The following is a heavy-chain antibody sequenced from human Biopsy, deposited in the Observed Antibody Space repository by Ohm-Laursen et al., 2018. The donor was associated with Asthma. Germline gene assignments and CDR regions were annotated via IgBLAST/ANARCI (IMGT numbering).Heavy chain of an antibody. J-gene: IGHJ6*02. D-gene: IGHD4-11*01. CDR1: GDILSSFS. CDR3: ARGGYYGNRRHHNGLDV. CDR2: VIPIYGTT. V-gene: IGHV1-69*01. Sequence: GALVKVSCKAHGDILSSFSIKWVRKAPGQGLEWMEGVIPIYGTTHTAQKFQGRVTITADESTSTAYMELTSLRKEDTAVDYCARGGYYGNRRHHNGLDVWGQGTTVTVSS.